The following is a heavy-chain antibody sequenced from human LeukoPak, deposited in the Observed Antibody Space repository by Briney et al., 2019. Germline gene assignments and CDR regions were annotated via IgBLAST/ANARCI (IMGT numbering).Heavy chain of an antibody. J-gene: IGHJ4*02. CDR2: INPSGGST. CDR3: ARGGSVIVVVIDFDY. CDR1: GYTFTSYY. D-gene: IGHD3-22*01. V-gene: IGHV1-46*01. Sequence: ASVKVSCKASGYTFTSYYMHWVRQAPGQGLEWMGIINPSGGSTSYAQKFQGRVTMTRDTSTSTVYMELSSLRSEDTAVYYCARGGSVIVVVIDFDYWGQGTLVTVSP.